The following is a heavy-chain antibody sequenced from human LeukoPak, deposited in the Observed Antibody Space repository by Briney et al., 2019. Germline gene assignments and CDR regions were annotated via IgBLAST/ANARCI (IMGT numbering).Heavy chain of an antibody. CDR1: GYTFTSYD. CDR2: MNPNSGNT. CDR3: ARADYYGSGSYYNLCDY. V-gene: IGHV1-8*01. Sequence: GASVKVSCKASGYTFTSYDINWVRQATGQGLEWMGWMNPNSGNTGYAQKFQGRVTMTRNTSISTAYMELSSLRSEDTAVYYCARADYYGSGSYYNLCDYWGQGTLVTASS. D-gene: IGHD3-10*01. J-gene: IGHJ4*02.